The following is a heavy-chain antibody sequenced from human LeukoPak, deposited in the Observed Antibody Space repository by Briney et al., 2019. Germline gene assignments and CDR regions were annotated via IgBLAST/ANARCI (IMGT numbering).Heavy chain of an antibody. Sequence: GGSLRLSCAASGFTFSSYGMHWVRQAPGKGPEWVAFIRYDGSNKYYADSVKGRFTISRDNSKNTLYLQMNSLRAEDTAVYYCAKDGGGYYPSYYYYMDVWGKGTTVTISS. CDR3: AKDGGGYYPSYYYYMDV. J-gene: IGHJ6*03. V-gene: IGHV3-30*02. CDR1: GFTFSSYG. D-gene: IGHD3-22*01. CDR2: IRYDGSNK.